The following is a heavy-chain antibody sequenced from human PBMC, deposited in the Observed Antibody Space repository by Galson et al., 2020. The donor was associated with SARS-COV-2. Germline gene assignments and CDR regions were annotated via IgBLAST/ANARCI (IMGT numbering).Heavy chain of an antibody. CDR2: IIPLFGTA. CDR1: GVTFSSYI. CDR3: AREYDILT. D-gene: IGHD3-9*01. J-gene: IGHJ4*02. V-gene: IGHV1-69*13. Sequence: SVQVSCKASGVTFSSYIINWVRQAPGQGLEWMGRIIPLFGTANYAQKFQGRVTITADESTSTAYMELSSLGSEDTAVYYCAREYDILTWGQGTLVTVSS.